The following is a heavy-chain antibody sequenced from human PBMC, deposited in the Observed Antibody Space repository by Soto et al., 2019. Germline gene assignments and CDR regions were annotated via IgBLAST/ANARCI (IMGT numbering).Heavy chain of an antibody. CDR1: GYSFTSYW. V-gene: IGHV5-51*01. CDR3: ARQIGLYYYDSSGYGYFDL. Sequence: PGESLKSSGKGSGYSFTSYWIGWVRQMPGKGLEWMGIIYPGDSDTRYSPSFQGQVTISADKSISTAYLQWSSLKASDTAMYYCARQIGLYYYDSSGYGYFDLWGRGTLVTVSS. J-gene: IGHJ2*01. CDR2: IYPGDSDT. D-gene: IGHD3-22*01.